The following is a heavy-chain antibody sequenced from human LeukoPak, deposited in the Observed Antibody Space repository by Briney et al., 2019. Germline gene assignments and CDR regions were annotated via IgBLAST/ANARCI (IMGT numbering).Heavy chain of an antibody. CDR3: ARGDCSSTSCYSGFDY. D-gene: IGHD2-2*02. Sequence: ASVKVSCKASGYTFTGYYMHWVRQAPGQGLEWMGWINPNSGGTNYAQKFQGRVTMTRDTSISTAYMELSRLRSDATAVYYCARGDCSSTSCYSGFDYWGQGTLVTVSS. CDR2: INPNSGGT. J-gene: IGHJ4*02. CDR1: GYTFTGYY. V-gene: IGHV1-2*02.